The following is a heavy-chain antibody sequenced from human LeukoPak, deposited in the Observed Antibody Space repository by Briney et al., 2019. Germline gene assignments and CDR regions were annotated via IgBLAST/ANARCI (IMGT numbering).Heavy chain of an antibody. D-gene: IGHD3-10*01. CDR3: ATPPGGLLWFGELRY. J-gene: IGHJ4*02. V-gene: IGHV3-23*01. CDR1: GFTFSSYA. CDR2: ISGSGRYT. Sequence: GRSLRLSCAAPGFTFSSYAMSWVRQAPGKGLEWVSAISGSGRYTYYADSVKGRFTISRDNSENTLYLQVNSVRAEDTAVYYCATPPGGLLWFGELRYWGQGTLVSVSS.